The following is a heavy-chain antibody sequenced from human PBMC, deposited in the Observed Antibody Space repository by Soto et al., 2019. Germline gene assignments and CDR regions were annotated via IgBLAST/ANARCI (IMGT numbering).Heavy chain of an antibody. D-gene: IGHD3-3*01. V-gene: IGHV1-46*03. J-gene: IGHJ5*02. CDR1: GYTFTGYY. Sequence: ASVKVSCKASGYTFTGYYMHWVRQAPGQGLEWMGIINPSGGSTSYAQKFQGRVTMTRDTSTSTVYMDLSSLRSEDTAVYYCAIQGLMWSDHANNWFDPWGQGTLVTVSS. CDR3: AIQGLMWSDHANNWFDP. CDR2: INPSGGST.